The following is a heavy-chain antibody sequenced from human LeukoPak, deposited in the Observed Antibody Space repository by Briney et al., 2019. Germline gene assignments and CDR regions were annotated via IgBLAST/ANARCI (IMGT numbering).Heavy chain of an antibody. CDR1: GGPITTYY. CDR3: ARDSGTTGEVKFDP. D-gene: IGHD3-10*01. CDR2: ISGSGVI. J-gene: IGHJ5*02. Sequence: PSETLSLTCTVSGGPITTYYLSWIRQSAGMGLERIGRISGSGVITYNPSLKSRVILSLDTSNNHFSLKLISVTAADTAVYYCARDSGTTGEVKFDPWGQGMLVTVSS. V-gene: IGHV4-4*07.